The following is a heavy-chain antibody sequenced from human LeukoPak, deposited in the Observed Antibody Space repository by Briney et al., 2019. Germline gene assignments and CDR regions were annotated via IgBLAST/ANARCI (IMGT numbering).Heavy chain of an antibody. V-gene: IGHV1-69*13. Sequence: GASVKVSCKVSGGTFTNYPINWVRQAPGQGLEWMGEIIPLFGTTNFAQNFQGRITISADESTSTAYMELSSLRSEDTAMYYCAGLVESLANGFGFWGQGTMVTVS. CDR1: GGTFTNYP. D-gene: IGHD2-8*02. CDR3: AGLVESLANGFGF. CDR2: IIPLFGTT. J-gene: IGHJ3*01.